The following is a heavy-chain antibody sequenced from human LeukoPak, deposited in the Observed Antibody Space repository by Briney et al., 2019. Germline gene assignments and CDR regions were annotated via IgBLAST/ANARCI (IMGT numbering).Heavy chain of an antibody. V-gene: IGHV4-4*07. CDR1: GGSISSYY. CDR3: ARLGTTMVRGVINWPYGMDV. CDR2: IYSSGSTSGST. J-gene: IGHJ6*02. D-gene: IGHD3-10*01. Sequence: PSETLSLTCTVSGGSISSYYWSWIRQPAGKGLEWIGRIYSSGSTSGSTYYNPSLKSRVTISVDTSKNQFSLKLSSVTAADTAVYYCARLGTTMVRGVINWPYGMDVWGQGTTVTVSS.